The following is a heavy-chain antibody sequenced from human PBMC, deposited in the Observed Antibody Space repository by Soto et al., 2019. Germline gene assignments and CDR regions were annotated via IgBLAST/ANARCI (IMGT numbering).Heavy chain of an antibody. CDR1: GYTFSSYA. CDR2: ISAYYGNA. J-gene: IGHJ5*01. Sequence: ASVKVSCKASGYTFSSYAISWVRQAPGQGLEWMGWISAYYGNANYAQKLQGRVTITTDASTSTAYMELRSLRSEDTAVYYCARAGESWLQLKRWFDTWGQGTLVTVSS. D-gene: IGHD1-1*01. CDR3: ARAGESWLQLKRWFDT. V-gene: IGHV1-18*01.